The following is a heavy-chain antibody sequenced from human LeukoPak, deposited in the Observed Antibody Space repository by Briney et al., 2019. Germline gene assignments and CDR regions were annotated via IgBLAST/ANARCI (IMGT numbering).Heavy chain of an antibody. Sequence: SETLSLTCTVSGDSISSNYWSWIRQPPGKGLEWIGYIYCSGSTNYNPSLKSRVTISVDTSKNQFSLKLSSVTAADTAVYYCARRDSGWFYFDYWGQGTLVTVSS. D-gene: IGHD6-19*01. CDR1: GDSISSNY. J-gene: IGHJ4*02. CDR2: IYCSGST. CDR3: ARRDSGWFYFDY. V-gene: IGHV4-59*08.